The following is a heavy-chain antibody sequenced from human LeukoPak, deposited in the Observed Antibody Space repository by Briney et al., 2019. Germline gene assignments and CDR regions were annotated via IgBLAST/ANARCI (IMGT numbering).Heavy chain of an antibody. CDR3: ARDPYSGSYGNYYYYFMDV. CDR2: IHNPGGT. J-gene: IGHJ6*03. V-gene: IGHV4-39*02. Sequence: SETLSLTCTVSAGSISSGFYFWGWIRQTPGKGLEWIGSIHNPGGTYYNPSLKSRVTISVDTSKKQCSLNLSSVTAADTAVYYCARDPYSGSYGNYYYYFMDVWGKGTTVTISS. D-gene: IGHD1-26*01. CDR1: AGSISSGFYF.